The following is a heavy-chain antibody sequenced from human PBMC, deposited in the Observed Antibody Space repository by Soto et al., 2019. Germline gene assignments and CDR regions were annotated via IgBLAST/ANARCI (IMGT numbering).Heavy chain of an antibody. Sequence: GGSLRLSCAASGFTFSSYGMHWVRQAPGKGLEWVAVIWYDGSNKYYADSVKGRFTISRDNSKNTLYLQMNSLRAEDTAVYYCARDLIGYDAKPEYYSDYWGQGTLVTVAS. CDR2: IWYDGSNK. D-gene: IGHD5-12*01. CDR3: ARDLIGYDAKPEYYSDY. V-gene: IGHV3-33*01. J-gene: IGHJ4*02. CDR1: GFTFSSYG.